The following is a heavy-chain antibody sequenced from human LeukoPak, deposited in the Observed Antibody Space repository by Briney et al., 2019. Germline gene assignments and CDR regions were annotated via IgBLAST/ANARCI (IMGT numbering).Heavy chain of an antibody. CDR3: AREGYSTDWYPDY. V-gene: IGHV4-4*07. CDR1: GDSISSYY. CDR2: IYTNGIT. D-gene: IGHD6-19*01. Sequence: SDTLSLICTVSGDSISSYYWSWIRQPAGEGLEWIGRIYTNGITNYNPSLKSRVTMSVDTSKSQFSLKLSSVTAADTAVYYCAREGYSTDWYPDYWGQGTLVTVSS. J-gene: IGHJ4*02.